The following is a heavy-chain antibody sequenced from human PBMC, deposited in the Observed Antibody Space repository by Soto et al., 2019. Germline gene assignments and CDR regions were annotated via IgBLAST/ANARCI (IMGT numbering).Heavy chain of an antibody. Sequence: GGSLRLSCAASGFTFSSYAMSWVRQAPGKGLEWVSAISGSGGSTYYADYVKGRFTISRDNSKNTLYLQMNSLRAEDTAVYYCAKYFSSTSCYAEGGPYNWFDPWGQGTLVTVSS. CDR3: AKYFSSTSCYAEGGPYNWFDP. CDR1: GFTFSSYA. V-gene: IGHV3-23*01. J-gene: IGHJ5*02. D-gene: IGHD2-2*01. CDR2: ISGSGGST.